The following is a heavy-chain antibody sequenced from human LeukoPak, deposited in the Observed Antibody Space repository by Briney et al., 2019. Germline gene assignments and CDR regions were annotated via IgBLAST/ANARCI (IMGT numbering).Heavy chain of an antibody. CDR3: AKEGHDGDYFDY. CDR2: ITTNSKSI. D-gene: IGHD1-1*01. CDR1: GFSFSDFS. V-gene: IGHV3-48*04. J-gene: IGHJ4*02. Sequence: PGGSLRLSCAASGFSFSDFSMNWVRQAPGKGLEDIAYITTNSKSIWYADSVKGRFTISRDNAKNSLYLQMNSLRAEDMALYYCAKEGHDGDYFDYWGQGTLVTVSS.